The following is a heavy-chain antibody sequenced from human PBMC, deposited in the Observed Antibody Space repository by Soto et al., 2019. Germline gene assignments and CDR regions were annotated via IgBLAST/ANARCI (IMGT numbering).Heavy chain of an antibody. CDR2: INPNSGAT. CDR1: GYTFTGHY. Sequence: QVQLVQSGAEVRKPGASVRVSCKASGYTFTGHYIHWVRQAPGQGLEWMGWINPNSGATNYAQKFQDWVSMSRDTHIRDACMELTGVRSDGWAVYYCEREARLVVDSDFRAAYFTYFHQWGQGTLVTVSS. J-gene: IGHJ4*02. CDR3: EREARLVVDSDFRAAYFTYFHQ. V-gene: IGHV1-2*04. D-gene: IGHD6-6*01.